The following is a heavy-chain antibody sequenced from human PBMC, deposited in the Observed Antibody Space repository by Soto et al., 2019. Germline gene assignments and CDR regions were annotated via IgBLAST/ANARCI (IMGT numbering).Heavy chain of an antibody. D-gene: IGHD6-13*01. CDR1: GFTFSSYS. CDR3: ARGRIAAAGRWFDP. Sequence: EVQLVESGGGLVQPGGSLRLSCAASGFTFSSYSMNWVRQAPGEGLEWVSYISSSSSTIYYADSVKGRFTISRDNAKNSLYLQMNSLRAEDTAVYYCARGRIAAAGRWFDPWGQGTLVTVSS. V-gene: IGHV3-48*01. J-gene: IGHJ5*02. CDR2: ISSSSSTI.